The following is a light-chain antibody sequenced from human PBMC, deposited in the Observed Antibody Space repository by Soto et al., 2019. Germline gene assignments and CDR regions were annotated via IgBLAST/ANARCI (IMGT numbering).Light chain of an antibody. J-gene: IGLJ2*01. CDR2: DVS. CDR1: SGDVGGYNY. V-gene: IGLV2-14*01. CDR3: SSYTSSSTLVV. Sequence: QSVLTQPASVSGSPGQSITISCTGTSGDVGGYNYVSWYQQHPGKAPKLMIYDVSNRPSGVSNRFSGSKSGNTASLTISGLQAEDEAYYYCSSYTSSSTLVVFGGGTKLTVL.